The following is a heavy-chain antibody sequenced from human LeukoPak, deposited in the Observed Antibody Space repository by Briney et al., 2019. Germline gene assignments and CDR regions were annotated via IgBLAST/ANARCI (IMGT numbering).Heavy chain of an antibody. J-gene: IGHJ6*02. CDR3: ARSHSYPYGLDV. CDR2: VNPNSGYT. D-gene: IGHD2-2*02. V-gene: IGHV1-8*01. CDR1: GHTFTNYD. Sequence: ASVKVSCKASGHTFTNYDINWVRHAPGQGLEWMGWVNPNSGYTNYAQRFQGRVTMTRDTSVSTAYMEPNYLGSDDTAVYFCARSHSYPYGLDVWGQGTTITVSS.